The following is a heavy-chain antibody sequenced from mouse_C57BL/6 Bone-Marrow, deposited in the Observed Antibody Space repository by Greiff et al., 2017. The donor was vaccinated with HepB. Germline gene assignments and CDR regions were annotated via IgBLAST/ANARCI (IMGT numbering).Heavy chain of an antibody. V-gene: IGHV6-3*01. D-gene: IGHD6-1*01. J-gene: IGHJ1*03. Sequence: VQLKESGGGLVQPGGSMKLSCVASGFTFSNYWMNWVRQSPEKGLEWVAQIRLKSDNYATHYAESVTGRFTISRDDSKSSVYLQMNNLRAEDTGIYYCTAAGDSDVWGTRTTVTISS. CDR1: GFTFSNYW. CDR2: IRLKSDNYAT. CDR3: TAAGDSDV.